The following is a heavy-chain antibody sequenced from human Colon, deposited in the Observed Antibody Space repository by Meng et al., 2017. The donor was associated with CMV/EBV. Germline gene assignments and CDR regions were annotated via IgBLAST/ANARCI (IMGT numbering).Heavy chain of an antibody. CDR3: MRDLLPIRLIPAAQDY. V-gene: IGHV3-48*03. CDR1: GFSVSRDY. Sequence: GESLKISCEVSGFSVSRDYMNWVRQAPGKGLEWISYISSSGKDEYYADSVKGRFTISRDNAKNSVSLQMNALKVEDTAVYYCMRDLLPIRLIPAAQDYWGQGTLVTVSS. CDR2: ISSSGKDE. D-gene: IGHD2-2*01. J-gene: IGHJ4*02.